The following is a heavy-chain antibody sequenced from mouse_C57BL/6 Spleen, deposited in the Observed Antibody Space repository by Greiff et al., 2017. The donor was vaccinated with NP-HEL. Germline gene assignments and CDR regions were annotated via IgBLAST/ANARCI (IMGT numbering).Heavy chain of an antibody. CDR1: GFTFSDYY. D-gene: IGHD1-1*01. Sequence: DVQLVESEGGLVQPGSSMKLSCTASGFTFSDYYMAWVRQVPEKGLEWVANINYDGSSTYYLDSLKSRFIISRDNAKNILYLQMSSLKSEDTATYDCARGGITTVVDYWYFDVWGTGTTVTVSS. CDR3: ARGGITTVVDYWYFDV. V-gene: IGHV5-16*01. CDR2: INYDGSST. J-gene: IGHJ1*03.